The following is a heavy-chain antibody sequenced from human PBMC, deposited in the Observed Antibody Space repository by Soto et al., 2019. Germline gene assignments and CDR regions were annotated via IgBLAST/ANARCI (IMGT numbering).Heavy chain of an antibody. CDR1: GFTFSSHG. Sequence: GGSLRLSCAASGFTFSSHGMIWVRQAPGKGPERDSYISSTSSTKSYADSVKGRFTISRDNAKNSLYLQMNSLRDEDTAVYYCARRITMVRGPYYYYGMDVWGQGTTVTV. V-gene: IGHV3-48*02. CDR2: ISSTSSTK. CDR3: ARRITMVRGPYYYYGMDV. D-gene: IGHD3-10*01. J-gene: IGHJ6*02.